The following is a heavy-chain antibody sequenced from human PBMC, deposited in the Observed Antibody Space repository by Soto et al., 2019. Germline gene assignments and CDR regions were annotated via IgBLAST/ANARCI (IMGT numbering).Heavy chain of an antibody. CDR2: ISDGGDLI. V-gene: IGHV3-23*01. D-gene: IGHD2-15*01. CDR1: GFPFSNHA. J-gene: IGHJ4*02. Sequence: EVQLLESGGGLVQPGGSVRVSCAASGFPFSNHAMSWVRQAPGKGLEWVSGISDGGDLIYYADSVKGRFSMSRDNSENMLYLQMTNLRAEDTAIYFCAKRQGTGLAAKNFDFWGQGTLVTVSS. CDR3: AKRQGTGLAAKNFDF.